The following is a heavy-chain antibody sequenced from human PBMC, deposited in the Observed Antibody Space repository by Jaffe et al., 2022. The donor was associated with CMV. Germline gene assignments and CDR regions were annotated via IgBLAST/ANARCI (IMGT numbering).Heavy chain of an antibody. CDR1: GGSISSGGYY. D-gene: IGHD3-3*01. V-gene: IGHV4-31*03. CDR2: IYYSGST. J-gene: IGHJ6*02. CDR3: ARGGYYDFWSGYYTSYYYYGMDV. Sequence: QVQLQESGPGLVKPSQTLSLTCTVSGGSISSGGYYWSWIRQHPGKGLEWIGYIYYSGSTYYNPSLKSRVTISVDTSKNQFSLKLSSVTAADTAVYYCARGGYYDFWSGYYTSYYYYGMDVWGQGTTVTVSS.